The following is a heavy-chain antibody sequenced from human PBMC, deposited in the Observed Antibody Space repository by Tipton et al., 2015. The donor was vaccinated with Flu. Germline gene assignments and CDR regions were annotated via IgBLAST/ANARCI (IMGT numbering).Heavy chain of an antibody. D-gene: IGHD3-10*01. CDR3: ARDRGWPAALDY. J-gene: IGHJ4*02. Sequence: TLSLTCTVSGASISSSYYWAWIRQPPGKGLEWIGFSYYSGSTAYNPSLKSRVTISVDTSRNQFSLNLKSVTAADTGVYYCARDRGWPAALDYWSQGILVTVSS. CDR1: GASISSSYY. CDR2: SYYSGST. V-gene: IGHV4-39*07.